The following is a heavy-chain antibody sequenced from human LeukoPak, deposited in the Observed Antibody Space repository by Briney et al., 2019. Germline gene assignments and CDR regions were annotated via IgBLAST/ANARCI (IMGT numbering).Heavy chain of an antibody. CDR3: ARGEYGSGSYHIDY. CDR1: GFTVSSNS. CDR2: IYSDNT. Sequence: GGSLRLSCAASGFTVSSNSMSWVRQAPGKGLEWVSFIYSDNTHYSDSVKGRFTISRDNSKNTLYLQMNSLRAEDTAVYYCARGEYGSGSYHIDYWGQGTLVTISS. J-gene: IGHJ4*02. D-gene: IGHD3-10*01. V-gene: IGHV3-53*01.